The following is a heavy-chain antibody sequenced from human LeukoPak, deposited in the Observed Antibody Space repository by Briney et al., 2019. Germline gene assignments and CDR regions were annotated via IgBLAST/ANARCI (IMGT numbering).Heavy chain of an antibody. CDR2: ISYDGSNK. J-gene: IGHJ5*02. Sequence: GGSLRLSCAASGFTFSSHAMHWVRQAPGKGLEWVAVISYDGSNKYYADSVKGRFTISRDNSKNTLYLQMNSLRAEDTAVYYCARGQEGYQTPRDWFDPWGQGTLVTVSS. V-gene: IGHV3-30*04. CDR3: ARGQEGYQTPRDWFDP. CDR1: GFTFSSHA. D-gene: IGHD5-18*01.